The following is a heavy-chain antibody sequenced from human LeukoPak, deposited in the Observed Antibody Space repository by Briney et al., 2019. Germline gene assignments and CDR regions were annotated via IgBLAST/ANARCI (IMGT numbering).Heavy chain of an antibody. CDR1: GGTFSSYA. D-gene: IGHD4-17*01. J-gene: IGHJ4*02. CDR2: IIPIFGTA. CDR3: ARGAAMNDYGDFFDY. V-gene: IGHV1-69*13. Sequence: AAVKVSCKASGGTFSSYAISWVRQAPGQGLEWMGGIIPIFGTANYAQKFQGRGTITSDESTSTAYVELSSLRSEDTAVYYCARGAAMNDYGDFFDYWGQGTLVTVSS.